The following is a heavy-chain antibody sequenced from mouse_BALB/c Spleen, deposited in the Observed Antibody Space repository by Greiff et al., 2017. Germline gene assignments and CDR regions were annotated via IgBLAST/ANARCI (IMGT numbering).Heavy chain of an antibody. V-gene: IGHV1-54*01. Sequence: QLQQSGAELVRPGTSVKVSCKASGYAFTNYLIEWVKQRPGQGLEWIGVINPGSGGTNYNEKFKGKATLTADKSSSTAYMQLSSLTSDDSAVYFCARGITTVYYAMDYWGQGTSVTVSS. D-gene: IGHD1-1*01. J-gene: IGHJ4*01. CDR1: GYAFTNYL. CDR2: INPGSGGT. CDR3: ARGITTVYYAMDY.